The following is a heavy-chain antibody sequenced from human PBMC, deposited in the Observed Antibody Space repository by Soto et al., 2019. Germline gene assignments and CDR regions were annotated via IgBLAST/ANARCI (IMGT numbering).Heavy chain of an antibody. Sequence: SETLSLTCTVSGGSISSYYWSWIRQPPGKGLEWIGYIYYSGSTNYNPSLKSRVTISVDTSKNQFSLKLSSVTAADTAVYYCGREGSDNWNDAAGWFDPWGQGTLVTVSS. CDR1: GGSISSYY. D-gene: IGHD1-1*01. J-gene: IGHJ5*02. V-gene: IGHV4-59*01. CDR3: GREGSDNWNDAAGWFDP. CDR2: IYYSGST.